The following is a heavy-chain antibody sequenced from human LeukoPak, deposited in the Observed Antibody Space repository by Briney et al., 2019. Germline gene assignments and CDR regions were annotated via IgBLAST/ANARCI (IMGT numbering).Heavy chain of an antibody. J-gene: IGHJ4*02. Sequence: GGSLRLSCAASGFTFSSYAMSWVRQAPGKGLEWVSAISGSGGSTYYADSVKGRFTISRDNSKNTLYLQMNSLRAEDTAVYYCAKVIGYSYRTSYYFDCWGQGTLVTVSS. CDR3: AKVIGYSYRTSYYFDC. CDR1: GFTFSSYA. D-gene: IGHD5-18*01. CDR2: ISGSGGST. V-gene: IGHV3-23*01.